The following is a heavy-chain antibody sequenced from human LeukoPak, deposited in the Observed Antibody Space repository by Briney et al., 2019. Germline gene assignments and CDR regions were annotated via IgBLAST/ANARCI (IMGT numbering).Heavy chain of an antibody. J-gene: IGHJ5*02. CDR2: ISSSSSDI. D-gene: IGHD4-11*01. CDR1: GLTFSSYS. V-gene: IGHV3-21*01. Sequence: PGGSLRLSCAASGLTFSSYSMNWVRQAPGKGLEWVSPISSSSSDIYYADSVKCRFTISRDNPKNSLYLQMNSLRAEDTAVYYCARSPSTVTTSWFDPWGQGTLVTVSS. CDR3: ARSPSTVTTSWFDP.